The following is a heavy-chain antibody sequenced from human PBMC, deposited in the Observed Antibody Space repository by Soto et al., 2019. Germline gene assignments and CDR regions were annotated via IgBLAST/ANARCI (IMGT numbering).Heavy chain of an antibody. V-gene: IGHV1-18*04. CDR2: ISGYNGNT. CDR1: GYNFNMYG. J-gene: IGHJ5*02. CDR3: ARQDVHVPGTIPEFDP. Sequence: QVHLVQSGAEVKKPGASVKVSCKASGYNFNMYGITWVRQARGQGLEWMGWISGYNGNTNYAQKLQGRVTMTTDTSTSTAYMELRSLRSDDTAVYYCARQDVHVPGTIPEFDPWGQGTLVTVSS. D-gene: IGHD1-1*01.